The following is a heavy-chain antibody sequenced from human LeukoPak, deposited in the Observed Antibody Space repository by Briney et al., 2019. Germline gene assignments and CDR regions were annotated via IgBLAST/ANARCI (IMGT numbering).Heavy chain of an antibody. Sequence: PGGSLRLSCAASGFTFSSYGMHWVRQAPGKGLEWVAVISYDGTNTHYGDSVKGRFTISRDNSKNTLYLQMNSLRIEDTAMYYCARGASLVAGISPDAFDIWGQGTRVTVSS. J-gene: IGHJ3*02. CDR2: ISYDGTNT. CDR1: GFTFSSYG. V-gene: IGHV3-30*19. CDR3: ARGASLVAGISPDAFDI. D-gene: IGHD5-12*01.